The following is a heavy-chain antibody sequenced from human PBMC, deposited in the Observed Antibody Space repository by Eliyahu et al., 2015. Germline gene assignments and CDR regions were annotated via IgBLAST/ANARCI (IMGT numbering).Heavy chain of an antibody. D-gene: IGHD4-17*01. CDR2: IKQDGSEK. Sequence: EVQLVESGGGLVQPGGSLRLSCAAXGFXFSSYWMXWVRQAPGKGLEWVANIKQDGSEKYYVDSVKGRFTISRDNAKNSLYLQMNSLRAEDTAVYYCARGHDYGDYAAFDIWGQGTMVTVSS. CDR1: GFXFSSYW. J-gene: IGHJ3*02. V-gene: IGHV3-7*03. CDR3: ARGHDYGDYAAFDI.